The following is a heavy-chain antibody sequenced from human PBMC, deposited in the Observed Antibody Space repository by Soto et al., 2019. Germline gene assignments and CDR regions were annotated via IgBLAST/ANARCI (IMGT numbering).Heavy chain of an antibody. CDR2: ISWNSGSI. D-gene: IGHD6-19*01. CDR1: GFTFDDYA. J-gene: IGHJ6*03. V-gene: IGHV3-9*01. CDR3: AKGSSSGVYYYYYMDV. Sequence: GGSLRLSCAASGFTFDDYAMHWVRQAPGKGLEWVSGISWNSGSIGYADSVKGRFTISRDNAKNPLYLQMNSLRAEDTALYYCAKGSSSGVYYYYYMDVWGKGTTVTVSS.